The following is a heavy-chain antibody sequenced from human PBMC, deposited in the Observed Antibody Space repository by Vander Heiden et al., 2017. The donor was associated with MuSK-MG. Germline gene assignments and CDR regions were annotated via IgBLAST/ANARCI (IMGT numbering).Heavy chain of an antibody. D-gene: IGHD2-2*02. J-gene: IGHJ5*02. CDR3: ARVDTDCTSIPCYKGWFDP. Sequence: HLQLQESGPGLVKPSETLSLTCTVSGGSIGTNNYYWYWIRQPPGKGLEWIGSVFYSGSTYYNPSLRSRVTISVDTSRNQFSLDLASVTAADTAFYYCARVDTDCTSIPCYKGWFDPWGPGTLVTVSS. CDR1: GGSIGTNNYY. CDR2: VFYSGST. V-gene: IGHV4-39*01.